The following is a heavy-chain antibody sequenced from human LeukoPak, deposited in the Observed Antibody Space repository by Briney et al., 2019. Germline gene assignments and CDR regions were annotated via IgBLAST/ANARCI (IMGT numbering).Heavy chain of an antibody. CDR1: GVSITSNY. Sequence: SETLSLTCSVSGVSITSNYWSWIRQPPGEGLEWLGYTHHSGATSYNPSLKSRSTMSLDTSNNQFSLKLSSVTAADTAVYYCARSSGHSYGDSDYWGQGNLVTVSS. J-gene: IGHJ4*02. CDR2: THHSGAT. V-gene: IGHV4-59*01. CDR3: ARSSGHSYGDSDY. D-gene: IGHD5-18*01.